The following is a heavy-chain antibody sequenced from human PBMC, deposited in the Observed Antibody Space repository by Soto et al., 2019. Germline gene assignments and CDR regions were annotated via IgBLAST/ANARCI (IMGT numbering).Heavy chain of an antibody. J-gene: IGHJ4*02. CDR3: ARSRVRVGATAGRAMGY. CDR1: GYTFTSYG. D-gene: IGHD1-26*01. Sequence: QVQLVQSGAEVKKPGASVKVSCKASGYTFTSYGISWVRQAPGQGLEWMGWISAYNGNTNYAQQLQGRVTMTTDTSTSTAYRELRSLRSDDTAVYYCARSRVRVGATAGRAMGYWGQGTLVTVSS. V-gene: IGHV1-18*01. CDR2: ISAYNGNT.